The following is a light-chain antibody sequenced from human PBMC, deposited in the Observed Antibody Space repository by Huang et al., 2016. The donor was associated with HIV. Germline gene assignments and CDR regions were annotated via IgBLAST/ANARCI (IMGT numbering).Light chain of an antibody. CDR3: QQRTTWPLS. V-gene: IGKV3-11*01. J-gene: IGKJ4*01. CDR2: DAS. Sequence: EIVLTQSPATLSLSAGERATLSCRASQSVTSYLAWYQQKPGQTPSLLISDASDRATGIPTRFSGSGSGTDFTLTINSLEPEDSAVYYCQQRTTWPLSFGGGTKVEIK. CDR1: QSVTSY.